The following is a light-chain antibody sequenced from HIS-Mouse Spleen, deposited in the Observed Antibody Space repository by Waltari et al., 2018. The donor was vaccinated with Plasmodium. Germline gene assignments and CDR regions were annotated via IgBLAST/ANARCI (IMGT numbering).Light chain of an antibody. CDR2: EDS. CDR1: NIGSKS. Sequence: SYVLTQPPSVSVAPGQTARITCGGNNIGSKSVHWYQQKPGQAPVLGVYEDSDRPSGIPERFSGSNSGNTATLTISRGDAGDEADYYCQVWDSSSDHPVFGGGTKLTVL. J-gene: IGLJ2*01. V-gene: IGLV3-21*02. CDR3: QVWDSSSDHPV.